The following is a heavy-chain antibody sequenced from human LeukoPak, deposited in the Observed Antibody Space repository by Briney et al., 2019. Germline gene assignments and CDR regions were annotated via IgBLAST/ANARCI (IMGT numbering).Heavy chain of an antibody. Sequence: GGSLRLSCAASGFTLSSYAMSWVRQAPGKGLEWVSAISGDGRITHHADSVKGRFTISRDNSKNTLYLQMNSLRAEDTAVYYCARGGGYRPYDYWGQGTLVTVSS. CDR3: ARGGGYRPYDY. D-gene: IGHD5-12*01. CDR2: ISGDGRIT. CDR1: GFTLSSYA. V-gene: IGHV3-23*01. J-gene: IGHJ4*02.